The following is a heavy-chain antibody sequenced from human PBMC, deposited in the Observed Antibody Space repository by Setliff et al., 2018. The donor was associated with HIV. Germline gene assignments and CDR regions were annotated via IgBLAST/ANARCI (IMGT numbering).Heavy chain of an antibody. Sequence: ASVKVSCKASGYTFTDYYIFWVRQAPGQGLEWMGQINPNRGDTKSHHKFADRLIMSRDTSLTTVYMELTSLRSDDTAVYYCARVSSFNKIIREAFDIWGQGTLVTVSS. CDR1: GYTFTDYY. CDR2: INPNRGDT. J-gene: IGHJ3*02. D-gene: IGHD3-10*01. V-gene: IGHV1-2*06. CDR3: ARVSSFNKIIREAFDI.